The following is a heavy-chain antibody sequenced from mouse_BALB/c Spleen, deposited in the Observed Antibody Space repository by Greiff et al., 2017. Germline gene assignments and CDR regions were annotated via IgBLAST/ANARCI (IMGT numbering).Heavy chain of an antibody. Sequence: EVQRVESGGGLVKPGGSLKLSCAASGFTFRSYAMSWVRQTPEKRLEWVASISSGGSTYYPDSVKGRFTISRDNARNILYLQMRSLRSEDTAMYYCARDGNYWFAYWGQGTLVTVSA. V-gene: IGHV5-6-5*01. D-gene: IGHD2-1*01. J-gene: IGHJ3*01. CDR3: ARDGNYWFAY. CDR1: GFTFRSYA. CDR2: ISSGGST.